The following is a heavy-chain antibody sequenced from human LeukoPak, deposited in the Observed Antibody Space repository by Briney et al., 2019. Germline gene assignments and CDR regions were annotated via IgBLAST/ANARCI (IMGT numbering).Heavy chain of an antibody. Sequence: PGGSLRLSCAPSGFTFRNYGMHWVRQAPGKGLEWVAVVSYEGKRQYYADSVRGRFTISRDNSKNTLYLQMNSLRGEDAAVYYCAKEGTAQISTWYDYWGQGTLVTVSS. V-gene: IGHV3-30*18. CDR2: VSYEGKRQ. D-gene: IGHD6-13*01. J-gene: IGHJ4*02. CDR1: GFTFRNYG. CDR3: AKEGTAQISTWYDY.